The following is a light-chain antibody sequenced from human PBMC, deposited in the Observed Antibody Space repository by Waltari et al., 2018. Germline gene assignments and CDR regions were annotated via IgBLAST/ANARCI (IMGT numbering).Light chain of an antibody. Sequence: QSALIQPASVSGSPGQSITISCSGSSSDVGGSRSVSWYQQHPGKAPKMIIFDVFNRPSGVSLRFSGSKSGSTASLTISDLQTEGEADYYCGSYSTNTLPWIFGGGTKVTVL. CDR1: SSDVGGSRS. J-gene: IGLJ2*01. CDR2: DVF. V-gene: IGLV2-14*01. CDR3: GSYSTNTLPWI.